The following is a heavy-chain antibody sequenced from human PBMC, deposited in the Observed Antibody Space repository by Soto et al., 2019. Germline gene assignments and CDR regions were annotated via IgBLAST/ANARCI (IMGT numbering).Heavy chain of an antibody. Sequence: GWSLILSCAASGFTFSSFWMDWARQAPGKGLEWVANISPDGSERHYVDSVKGRFTISRDNAKNSLYLQMSSLTAEDSALYYCSRSIDAWGQGTRVTVSS. CDR3: SRSIDA. CDR2: ISPDGSER. CDR1: GFTFSSFW. V-gene: IGHV3-7*01. J-gene: IGHJ5*02. D-gene: IGHD2-21*01.